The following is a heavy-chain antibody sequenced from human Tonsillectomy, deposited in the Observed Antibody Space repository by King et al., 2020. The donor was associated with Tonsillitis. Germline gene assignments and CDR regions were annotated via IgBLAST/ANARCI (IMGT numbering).Heavy chain of an antibody. D-gene: IGHD6-19*01. J-gene: IGHJ4*02. CDR1: GFSFRSHG. CDR2: ISYDGSNK. CDR3: ARERVYSSGWGIAY. Sequence: LVESGGGVVQPGRSLRLSCAASGFSFRSHGMHWVRQAPGKGLEWVAVISYDGSNKNYADSVKGRFIISRDNSNNTLYLEMSSLRAEDTAVYYCARERVYSSGWGIAYWGQGALLTVSS. V-gene: IGHV3-30*19.